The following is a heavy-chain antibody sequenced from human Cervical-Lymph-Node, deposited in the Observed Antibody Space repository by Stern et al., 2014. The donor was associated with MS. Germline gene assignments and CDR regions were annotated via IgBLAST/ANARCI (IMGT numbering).Heavy chain of an antibody. CDR3: ARGPGDFYDRTYYFDY. Sequence: VQLVESGGGVVQPGRSLRLSCTVSGFTFSRYGMHWVRQAPGKGLEWVAAIWYDGSNTYYADSVKGRFTISRDNSKNTVFLQMNSLRGEDTAVYYCARGPGDFYDRTYYFDYWGQGTLVTVSS. V-gene: IGHV3-33*01. CDR2: IWYDGSNT. J-gene: IGHJ4*02. CDR1: GFTFSRYG. D-gene: IGHD3-22*01.